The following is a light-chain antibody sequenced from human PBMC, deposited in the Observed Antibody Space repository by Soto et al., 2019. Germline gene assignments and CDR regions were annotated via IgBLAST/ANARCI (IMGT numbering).Light chain of an antibody. V-gene: IGKV3-20*01. CDR1: QSVSSTY. CDR3: QHYGSSSWT. Sequence: EIVLTQSPGTLSLSPGERATLSCRASQSVSSTYLAWYQQKPGQAPRLLIYGASTRATGIPDRFSGSGSGTDFSLIISRLEAEDFAVYYCQHYGSSSWTFGQGTKLEIK. CDR2: GAS. J-gene: IGKJ1*01.